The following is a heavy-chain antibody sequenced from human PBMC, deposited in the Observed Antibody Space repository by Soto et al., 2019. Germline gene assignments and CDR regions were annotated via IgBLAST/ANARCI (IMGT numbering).Heavy chain of an antibody. CDR2: ISGSGGST. CDR3: AKDLDFSSGFYYGMDV. CDR1: GFTFSSYA. Sequence: PGGSLRVSCAASGFTFSSYAMSWVRQSPGKGLEWVSAISGSGGSTYYADSVKGRFTISRDNSKNTLYLQMNSLRAEDTAVYYCAKDLDFSSGFYYGMDVWGQGTTVTVSS. V-gene: IGHV3-23*01. J-gene: IGHJ6*02. D-gene: IGHD6-19*01.